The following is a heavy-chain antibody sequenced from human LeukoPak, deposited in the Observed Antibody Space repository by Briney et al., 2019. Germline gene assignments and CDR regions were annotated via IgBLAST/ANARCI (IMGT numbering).Heavy chain of an antibody. V-gene: IGHV1-2*02. CDR3: ARGHYTNYYMDV. CDR2: INPNTGGT. Sequence: GASVRVSCKASGYTFTGYYMHWVRQAPGQGLEWVAWINPNTGGTNYAQKFQGRITMTRDTSISTAYMELSRLSSDDTAVYYCARGHYTNYYMDVWGKGTTVTVSS. J-gene: IGHJ6*03. CDR1: GYTFTGYY. D-gene: IGHD2-2*02.